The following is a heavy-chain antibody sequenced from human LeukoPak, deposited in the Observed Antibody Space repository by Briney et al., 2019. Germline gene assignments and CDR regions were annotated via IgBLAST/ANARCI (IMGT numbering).Heavy chain of an antibody. Sequence: SETLSLTCTVSGGSISSNPYYWGWIRQPPGKGLEWIGSMHYSGSTYYNPPLKSRVTISVDRSKNQFSLKLSSVTAADTAVYYCSREIATAGNWFDPWGQGTLVTVSS. V-gene: IGHV4-39*07. CDR1: GGSISSNPYY. CDR3: SREIATAGNWFDP. CDR2: MHYSGST. J-gene: IGHJ5*02. D-gene: IGHD6-13*01.